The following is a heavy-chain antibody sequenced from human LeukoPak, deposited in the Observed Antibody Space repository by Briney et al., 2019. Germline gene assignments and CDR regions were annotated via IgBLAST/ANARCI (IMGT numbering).Heavy chain of an antibody. D-gene: IGHD3-3*02. J-gene: IGHJ4*02. CDR1: GFTFSNFV. V-gene: IGHV3-30*04. Sequence: GGSLRLSCAASGFTFSNFVMHWVRQAPGKGLEWVAAIRYDASREHYADSVQGRFTVSRDNSKNTIFLQMNSLRAEDTAVYHCARDISNHYTFDYCGQGVLVTVSS. CDR3: ARDISNHYTFDY. CDR2: IRYDASRE.